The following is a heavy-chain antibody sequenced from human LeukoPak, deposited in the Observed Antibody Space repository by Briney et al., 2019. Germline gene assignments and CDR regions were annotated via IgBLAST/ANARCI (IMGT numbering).Heavy chain of an antibody. V-gene: IGHV4-59*08. CDR1: DGSFSSYY. Sequence: SETLSLPCGVYDGSFSSYYWSWIRQPPGKGLEWIGYIYYSGSTNYNPSLKSRVTISVDTSKNQFSLKLSSVTAADTAVYYCARHARRGYSNGSSFDYWGQGTLVTVSS. CDR3: ARHARRGYSNGSSFDY. D-gene: IGHD5-18*01. J-gene: IGHJ4*02. CDR2: IYYSGST.